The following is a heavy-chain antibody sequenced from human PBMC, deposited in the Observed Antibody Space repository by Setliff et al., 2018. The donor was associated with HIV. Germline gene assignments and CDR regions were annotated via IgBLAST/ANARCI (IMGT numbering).Heavy chain of an antibody. V-gene: IGHV3-74*01. J-gene: IGHJ5*02. CDR2: INTDGRTT. Sequence: GGSLRLSCAASGFTFSSYWMHWVRQAPGKGLVWVSRINTDGRTTDYADSVKGRFTISRDNAKNTVYLQMNSLTAEDSAVYYCARGEVVAAHNWFDPWGQGTLVTVSS. CDR1: GFTFSSYW. D-gene: IGHD2-15*01. CDR3: ARGEVVAAHNWFDP.